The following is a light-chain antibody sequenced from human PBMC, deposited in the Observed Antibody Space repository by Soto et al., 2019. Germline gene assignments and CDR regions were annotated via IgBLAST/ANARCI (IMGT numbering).Light chain of an antibody. V-gene: IGLV2-8*01. CDR1: SSDVGGYNY. CDR2: EVI. Sequence: QSALTQPPSASGSPGQSVTISCTGTSSDVGGYNYVSWYQQHPGKAPKLMIYEVIKRPSGVPNRFSGSKSGNTASLTVSGLQDEDEADYYCSSYAGSNNLVFGTGTKLTVL. CDR3: SSYAGSNNLV. J-gene: IGLJ1*01.